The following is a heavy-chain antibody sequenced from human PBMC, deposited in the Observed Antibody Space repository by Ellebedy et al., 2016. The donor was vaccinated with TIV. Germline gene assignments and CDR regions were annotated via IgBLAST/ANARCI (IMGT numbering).Heavy chain of an antibody. J-gene: IGHJ6*04. Sequence: GESLKISCAASGFTVSSNYMSWVRRAPGQGLGWVSVIYGGGNTDYAEHVEGRFTISRDNSKNTVYLQMNSLRAEDTAVYYCARARGWYGSDGMDVWGEGITVTVSS. CDR2: IYGGGNT. CDR1: GFTVSSNY. V-gene: IGHV3-53*01. D-gene: IGHD6-19*01. CDR3: ARARGWYGSDGMDV.